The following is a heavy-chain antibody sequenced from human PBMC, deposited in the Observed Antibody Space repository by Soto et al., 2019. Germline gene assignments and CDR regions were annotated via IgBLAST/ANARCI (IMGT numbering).Heavy chain of an antibody. Sequence: QVQLQESGPGLVKPSQTLSLTCTVSGGSISSGGTGSYWTWIRQLPGKGLGWIGYIYYTGNTYYTPSLKSRPTISIDTSENQFSLKLTSVTAADTAVYFCASGHDAYNVRYWGQGTLVTVSS. CDR2: IYYTGNT. D-gene: IGHD1-1*01. CDR3: ASGHDAYNVRY. CDR1: GGSISSGGTGSY. V-gene: IGHV4-31*03. J-gene: IGHJ4*02.